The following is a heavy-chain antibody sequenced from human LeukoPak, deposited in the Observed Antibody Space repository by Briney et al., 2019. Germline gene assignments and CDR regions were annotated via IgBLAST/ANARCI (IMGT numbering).Heavy chain of an antibody. CDR2: IYHSGST. CDR1: GFTFSDYY. J-gene: IGHJ4*02. D-gene: IGHD6-19*01. Sequence: NPGGSLRLSCAASGFTFSDYYMSWIRQPPGKGLEWIGYIYHSGSTNYNPSLKSRVTISVDTSKNEFSLKLTPVTAADTAVYYCARTLIQVAAYVYWGQGTLVTVSS. V-gene: IGHV4-59*13. CDR3: ARTLIQVAAYVY.